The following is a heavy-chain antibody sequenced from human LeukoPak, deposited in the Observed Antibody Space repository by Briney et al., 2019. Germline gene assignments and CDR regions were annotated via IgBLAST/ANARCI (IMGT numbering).Heavy chain of an antibody. V-gene: IGHV4-34*01. CDR3: AINLNRVVRGAPGGY. J-gene: IGHJ4*02. Sequence: PSETLSLTCAVYGGSFSGYYWSWIRQPPGKGLEWIGEINHSGSTNYNPSLKSRVTISVDTSKNQFSLKLSSVTAADTAVYYCAINLNRVVRGAPGGYWGQGTLVTVSS. D-gene: IGHD3-10*01. CDR1: GGSFSGYY. CDR2: INHSGST.